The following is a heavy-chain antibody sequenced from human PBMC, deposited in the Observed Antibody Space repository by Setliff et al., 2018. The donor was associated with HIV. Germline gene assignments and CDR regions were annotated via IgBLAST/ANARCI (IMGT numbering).Heavy chain of an antibody. CDR3: ARADYSNYSPFDY. V-gene: IGHV4-39*01. CDR1: AGSFTSGNYF. CDR2: FHYSGNT. J-gene: IGHJ4*02. D-gene: IGHD4-4*01. Sequence: SSETLSLTCNVSAGSFTSGNYFWAWVRQPPGKGLEWIGSFHYSGNTYYNPSLKSRVTISVDTSKNQFSLNLRSVTAADTAVYYCARADYSNYSPFDYWGQGTLVTVSS.